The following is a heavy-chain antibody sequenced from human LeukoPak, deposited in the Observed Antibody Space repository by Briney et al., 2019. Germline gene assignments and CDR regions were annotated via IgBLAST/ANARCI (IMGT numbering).Heavy chain of an antibody. V-gene: IGHV4-38-2*02. Sequence: SETLSLTCTVSGYSISSGYYWGWIRQPPGKGLEWIGSIYHSGSTYYNPSLKSRVTISVDTSKNQFSLKLSSVTAADTAVYYCARDHGPGGGRFDPWGKGTMVTVSS. CDR3: ARDHGPGGGRFDP. CDR2: IYHSGST. J-gene: IGHJ5*01. CDR1: GYSISSGYY. D-gene: IGHD3-16*01.